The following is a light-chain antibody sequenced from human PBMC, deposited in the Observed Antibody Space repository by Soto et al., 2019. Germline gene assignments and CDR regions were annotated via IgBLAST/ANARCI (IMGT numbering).Light chain of an antibody. J-gene: IGKJ1*01. CDR1: QSVSSNY. V-gene: IGKV3-20*01. CDR2: GAS. CDR3: QQYDTSPRT. Sequence: EIVLTQSPGTLSLSPGERATLSCRASQSVSSNYLAWYQQKRGQAPRLLIYGASSRATGNPTRFSGSGSGTDLTLTISRVEPEDFAVYYCQQYDTSPRTFGQGTKVEI.